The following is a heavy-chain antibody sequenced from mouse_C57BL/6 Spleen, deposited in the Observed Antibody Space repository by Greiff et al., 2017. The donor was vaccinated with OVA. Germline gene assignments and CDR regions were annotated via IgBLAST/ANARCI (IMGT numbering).Heavy chain of an antibody. CDR1: GFTFSDYG. CDR2: ISHLAYST. Sequence: EVKVVESGGGLVQPGGSLKLSCAASGFTFSDYGMAWVRQAPRKGLEWVAFISHLAYSTYYAETVTGRFTISRENAKNTLYLDMSSLRSEDAAMYYCAGRGGYYGNYYAMDYWGQGTSVTVSS. CDR3: AGRGGYYGNYYAMDY. D-gene: IGHD2-1*01. J-gene: IGHJ4*01. V-gene: IGHV5-15*01.